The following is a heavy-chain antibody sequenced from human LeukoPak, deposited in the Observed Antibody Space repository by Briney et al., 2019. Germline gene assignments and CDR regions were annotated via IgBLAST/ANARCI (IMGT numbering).Heavy chain of an antibody. D-gene: IGHD3-10*01. CDR2: INQDGTKI. CDR3: ARLRLGDTYGSGSPNWFDP. J-gene: IGHJ5*02. V-gene: IGHV3-7*03. CDR1: GSMFRNYW. Sequence: GGSLRLSCVVSGSMFRNYWMSWLRQAPGKGPEWVANINQDGTKIFEVDFMKGRFILSRDNAKSSLYLQMNSLRPEDSAVYYCARLRLGDTYGSGSPNWFDPWGQGTLVAVSS.